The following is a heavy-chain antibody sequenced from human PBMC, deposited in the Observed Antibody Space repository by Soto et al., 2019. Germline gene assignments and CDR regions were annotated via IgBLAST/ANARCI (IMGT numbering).Heavy chain of an antibody. CDR2: IKQDGSEK. Sequence: EVQLVESGGGLVQPGGSLRLSCATSGFTFSSYWMSWVRQAPGKGLEWVANIKQDGSEKYYVDSVKGRFTISRDNVKNSLYLQMNSLRAEDTAVYYCARGRGCSTGCHNFDYWGQGTLVTVSS. CDR3: ARGRGCSTGCHNFDY. CDR1: GFTFSSYW. J-gene: IGHJ4*02. D-gene: IGHD2-2*01. V-gene: IGHV3-7*01.